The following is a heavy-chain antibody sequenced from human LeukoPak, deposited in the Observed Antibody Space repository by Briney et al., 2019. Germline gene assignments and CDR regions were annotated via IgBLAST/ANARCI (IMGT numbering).Heavy chain of an antibody. J-gene: IGHJ4*02. V-gene: IGHV3-48*03. Sequence: GGSLRLSCAASGFTFRSYEMIWVRQAPGKGQEWVSYISSSGSAIFYADSVKGRFTISRDNAKNSLYMQMNSLRAEDTAVYYCARVFRGSSPPTRGYWGQGTLVTVSS. CDR2: ISSSGSAI. CDR1: GFTFRSYE. D-gene: IGHD1-26*01. CDR3: ARVFRGSSPPTRGY.